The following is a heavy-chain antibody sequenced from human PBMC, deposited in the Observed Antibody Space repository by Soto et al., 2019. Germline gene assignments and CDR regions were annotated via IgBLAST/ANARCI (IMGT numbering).Heavy chain of an antibody. D-gene: IGHD1-7*01. CDR3: ARVPRTGTTFFDY. Sequence: PSETLSLTCTVSGGSISSGGYYWSWIRQPPGKGLEWIGYIYYSGSTYYNPSLKSRVTISVDTSKNQFSLKLSSVTAADTAVYYCARVPRTGTTFFDYWGQGTLVTVSS. J-gene: IGHJ4*02. CDR2: IYYSGST. CDR1: GGSISSGGYY. V-gene: IGHV4-31*03.